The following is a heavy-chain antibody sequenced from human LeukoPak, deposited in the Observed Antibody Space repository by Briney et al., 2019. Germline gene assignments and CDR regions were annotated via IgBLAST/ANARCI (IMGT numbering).Heavy chain of an antibody. CDR3: ARRRYYDGSGYLE. V-gene: IGHV4-39*01. J-gene: IGHJ1*01. D-gene: IGHD3-22*01. Sequence: SETLSLTCSVSGDSFSRSDSYWDWIRQPPGKGLEWIGTIYYSGRTYYSPSLKSRVTMSVDPSNNQFPLNLRSVTAADTALYYCARRRYYDGSGYLEWGQGTLLSVSS. CDR2: IYYSGRT. CDR1: GDSFSRSDSY.